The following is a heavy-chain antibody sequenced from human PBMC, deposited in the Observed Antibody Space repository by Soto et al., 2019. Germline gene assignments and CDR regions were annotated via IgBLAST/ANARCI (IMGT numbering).Heavy chain of an antibody. CDR3: ARVLDFFRFWRWPHLKKYYYGRDV. Sequence: SVKVSCKASGGTFSSYAISWVRQAPGQGLEWMGGIIPIFGTANYAQKFQGRVTITADESTSTAYMERSSLRAEDPAVYYCARVLDFFRFWRWPHLKKYYYGRDVWAQGPTLTVP. CDR1: GGTFSSYA. J-gene: IGHJ6*02. V-gene: IGHV1-69*13. D-gene: IGHD3-3*01. CDR2: IIPIFGTA.